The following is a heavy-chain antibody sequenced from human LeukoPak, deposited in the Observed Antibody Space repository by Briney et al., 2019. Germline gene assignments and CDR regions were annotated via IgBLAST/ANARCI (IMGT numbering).Heavy chain of an antibody. J-gene: IGHJ4*02. CDR2: ISYDGSNK. D-gene: IGHD3-22*01. Sequence: GGSLRLSCAASGFTFSSYAMHWVRQAPGKGLEWVAVISYDGSNKYYADSVKGRFTISRDNSKNTLYLQMNSLRAEDTAVYYCARADKVNTMIVTQLSTPCRYWGQGALVTVSS. V-gene: IGHV3-30-3*01. CDR3: ARADKVNTMIVTQLSTPCRY. CDR1: GFTFSSYA.